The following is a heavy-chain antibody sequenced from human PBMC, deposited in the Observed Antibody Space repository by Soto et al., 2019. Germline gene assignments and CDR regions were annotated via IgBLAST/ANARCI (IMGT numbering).Heavy chain of an antibody. CDR1: GGSISSSSYY. J-gene: IGHJ2*01. D-gene: IGHD6-19*01. CDR2: IYYSGST. Sequence: SETLSLTCTVSGGSISSSSYYWGWIRQPPVKGLEWIGSIYYSGSTYYNPSLKSRVTISVDTSKNQFSLKLSSVTAADTAVYYCARHRNSSGWYFDYWYFDLWGRGTLVTVSS. V-gene: IGHV4-39*01. CDR3: ARHRNSSGWYFDYWYFDL.